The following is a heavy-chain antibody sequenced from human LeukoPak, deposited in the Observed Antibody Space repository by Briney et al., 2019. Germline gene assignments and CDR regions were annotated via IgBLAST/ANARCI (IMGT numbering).Heavy chain of an antibody. J-gene: IGHJ4*02. CDR2: INHSGST. CDR3: ARGTTGYYNDY. CDR1: GGSISSYY. Sequence: PSETLSLTCTVSGGSISSYYWSWIRQPPGKGLEWIGEINHSGSTNYNPSLKSRVTISVDTSKNQFSLKLSSVTAADTAVYYCARGTTGYYNDYWGQGTLVTVSS. D-gene: IGHD3-10*01. V-gene: IGHV4-34*01.